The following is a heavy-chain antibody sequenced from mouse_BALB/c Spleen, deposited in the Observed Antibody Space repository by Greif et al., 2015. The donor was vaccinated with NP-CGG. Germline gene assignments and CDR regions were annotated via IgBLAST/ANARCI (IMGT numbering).Heavy chain of an antibody. D-gene: IGHD2-3*01. Sequence: LKQSGSELVRPGASVKLSCKASGYTFTSYWMHWVKQRPGQGLEWIGNIYPGSGSTNYDEKFKSKATLTVDTSSSTAYMQLSSLTSEDSAVYYCTRSGYDDGYYYFDYWGQGTTLTVSS. J-gene: IGHJ2*01. CDR1: GYTFTSYW. CDR2: IYPGSGST. V-gene: IGHV1S22*01. CDR3: TRSGYDDGYYYFDY.